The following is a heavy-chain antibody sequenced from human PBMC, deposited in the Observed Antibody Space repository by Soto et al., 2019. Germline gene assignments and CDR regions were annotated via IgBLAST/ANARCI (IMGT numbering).Heavy chain of an antibody. CDR3: ARVGSYYYYSMDV. CDR2: IKQDGSEK. Sequence: EVQLVESGGGLVQPGGSLRLSCAASGFTFSSYWMSWVRQAPGKGLEWVANIKQDGSEKYYVDSVKGRFTISRDNAKNSLYLQMNSLRAEDTAVYYCARVGSYYYYSMDVSGKGTTVTVSS. CDR1: GFTFSSYW. D-gene: IGHD2-15*01. J-gene: IGHJ6*03. V-gene: IGHV3-7*01.